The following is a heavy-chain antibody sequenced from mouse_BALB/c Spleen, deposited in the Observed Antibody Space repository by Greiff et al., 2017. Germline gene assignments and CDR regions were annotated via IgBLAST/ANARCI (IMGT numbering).Heavy chain of an antibody. Sequence: QVQLKESGAELAKPGASVKMSCKASGYTFTSYWMHWVKQRPGQGLEWIGYINPSTGYTEYNQKFKDKATLTADKSSSTAYMQLSSLTSEDSAVYYCARSITTAPRAMDYWGQGTSVTVSS. CDR2: INPSTGYT. CDR1: GYTFTSYW. V-gene: IGHV1-7*01. J-gene: IGHJ4*01. CDR3: ARSITTAPRAMDY. D-gene: IGHD1-2*01.